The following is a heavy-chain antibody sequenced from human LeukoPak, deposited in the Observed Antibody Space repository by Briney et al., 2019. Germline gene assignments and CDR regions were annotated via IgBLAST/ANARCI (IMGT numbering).Heavy chain of an antibody. Sequence: PGGSLRLSCAASGFTFSRFWMHWVRQAPGKGLVWVSRIYSDGSSTSYADSVKGRFTISRDNTKNTLYLQMNSLRAEDTAVYYCGRKSYAFGGGQGTLVIVSS. CDR2: IYSDGSST. CDR3: GRKSYAFG. J-gene: IGHJ4*02. D-gene: IGHD3-16*01. CDR1: GFTFSRFW. V-gene: IGHV3-74*01.